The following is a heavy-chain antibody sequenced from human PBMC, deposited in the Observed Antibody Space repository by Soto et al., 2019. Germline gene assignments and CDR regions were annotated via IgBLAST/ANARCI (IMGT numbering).Heavy chain of an antibody. V-gene: IGHV1-8*01. CDR3: ARNGSSWSPLPDYDYCMDV. CDR1: VYTFTSYD. CDR2: INPNTGNT. Sequence: QVQLVQSGAEVKKPGASVKVTCKASVYTFTSYDINWVRQATGQGPEWMGWINPNTGNTGYAQKLQGRVTMTRNTSISTAYMWLRSLKSENTDVFYCARNGSSWSPLPDYDYCMDVWGQGSMVTVSS. D-gene: IGHD6-13*01. J-gene: IGHJ6*02.